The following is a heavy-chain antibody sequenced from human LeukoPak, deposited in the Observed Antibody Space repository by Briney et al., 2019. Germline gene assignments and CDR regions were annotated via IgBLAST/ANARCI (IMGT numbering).Heavy chain of an antibody. CDR1: GGTFSSYA. CDR2: IIPIFGTA. J-gene: IGHJ1*01. V-gene: IGHV1-69*05. D-gene: IGHD6-19*01. CDR3: ACAYGSCWYEPVEYFQH. Sequence: GASVKVSCKASGGTFSSYAISLVRQAPGQGLEWMGRIIPIFGTANYAQKFQGRVTITTDESTSTAYTELSSLRSEDTAVYYCACAYGSCWYEPVEYFQHWGQGTLVTVSS.